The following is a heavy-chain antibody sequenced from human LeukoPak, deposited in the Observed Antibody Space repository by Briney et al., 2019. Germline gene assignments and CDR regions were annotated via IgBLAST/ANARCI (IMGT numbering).Heavy chain of an antibody. CDR3: ARDSGDDFWSGNNWFDP. CDR1: GGSISSSSYY. CDR2: IYTSGST. Sequence: SSETLSLTCTVSGGSISSSSYYWSWIRQPAGKGLEWIGRIYTSGSTNYNPSLKSRVTMSVDTSKNQFSLKLSSVTAADTAVYYCARDSGDDFWSGNNWFDPWGQGTLVTVSS. J-gene: IGHJ5*02. D-gene: IGHD3-3*01. V-gene: IGHV4-61*02.